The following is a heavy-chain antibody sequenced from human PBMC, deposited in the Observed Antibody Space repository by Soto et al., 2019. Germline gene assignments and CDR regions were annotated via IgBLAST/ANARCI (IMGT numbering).Heavy chain of an antibody. V-gene: IGHV1-18*01. Sequence: QVQLVQSGAEVKKPGASVKVSCKASGYTFTSYGISWVRQAPGQGLEWMGWISAHNRNTNYAQEVQGRVTMTTDTSTSTAYMELSSLRCDDTAVYYSAREAPPGDYWGQGTLVTVSS. CDR3: AREAPPGDY. CDR2: ISAHNRNT. J-gene: IGHJ4*02. CDR1: GYTFTSYG.